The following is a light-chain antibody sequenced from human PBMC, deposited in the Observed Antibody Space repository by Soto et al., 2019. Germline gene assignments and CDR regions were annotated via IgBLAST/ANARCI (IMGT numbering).Light chain of an antibody. CDR3: QQYSDWPPAYT. J-gene: IGKJ2*01. Sequence: ERVLTQSPATLSVSPGEGATLSCRASQSVGTKLAWDQQKPGQAPRLLVFGVSTRAIGVPARFSGSGSATDFSLTISSLESEDFAVYYCQQYSDWPPAYTFGQGTQLEIK. CDR1: QSVGTK. CDR2: GVS. V-gene: IGKV3-15*01.